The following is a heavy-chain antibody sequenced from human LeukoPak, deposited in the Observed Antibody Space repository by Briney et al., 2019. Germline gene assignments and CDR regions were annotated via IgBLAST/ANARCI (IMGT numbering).Heavy chain of an antibody. J-gene: IGHJ6*03. CDR2: IYYSGST. CDR3: ARVAIPYDISPYYDGYMDV. CDR1: GGSLSNYY. V-gene: IGHV4-59*01. D-gene: IGHD3-22*01. Sequence: SETLSLTCTVSGGSLSNYYWSWIRLPPGKGLEWIGYIYYSGSTDYNPSLQSRVTISVDTSKNQFSLKLSSVTAADTAVYYCARVAIPYDISPYYDGYMDVWGKGTTVTVSS.